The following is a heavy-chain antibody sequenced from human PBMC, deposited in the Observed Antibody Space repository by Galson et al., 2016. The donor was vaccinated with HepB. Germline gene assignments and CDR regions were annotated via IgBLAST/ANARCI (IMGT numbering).Heavy chain of an antibody. Sequence: SLRLSCAASGFTFRNYAMYWVRQAPGRGLEWVAIISFDGTKKSYADSVRGRFTVSRDNSDNTLHLQMNSLTRDDTATYSCAKGQYSIGRTGDWLDPWGLGALVTVSS. J-gene: IGHJ5*02. CDR2: ISFDGTKK. CDR1: GFTFRNYA. CDR3: AKGQYSIGRTGDWLDP. D-gene: IGHD3-22*01. V-gene: IGHV3-30*18.